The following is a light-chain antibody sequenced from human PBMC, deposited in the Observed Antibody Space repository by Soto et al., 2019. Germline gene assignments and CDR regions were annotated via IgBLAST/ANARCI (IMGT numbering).Light chain of an antibody. CDR1: QSVSSN. CDR2: GAS. J-gene: IGKJ1*01. CDR3: QQYNNWPTWT. V-gene: IGKV3D-15*01. Sequence: EIVMTQSPATLSVSPGERVTLSCRASQSVSSNLAWYQQKPGQAPRLLIYGASTRATGIPARFSGSGSGTEFTLTISSLQSEDFAVYYCQQYNNWPTWTFGQGTKV.